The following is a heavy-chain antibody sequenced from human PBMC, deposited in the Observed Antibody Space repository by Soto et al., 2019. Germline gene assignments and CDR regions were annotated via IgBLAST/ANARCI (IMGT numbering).Heavy chain of an antibody. CDR3: ARTFTPPKEIVWFDP. V-gene: IGHV4-39*01. CDR1: GGSISSSSYY. Sequence: SETLSLTCTVSGGSISSSSYYWGWIRQPPGKGLEWIGSIYYSGSTYYNPSLKSRVTISVDTSKNQFSLKLSSVTAADTAVYYCARTFTPPKEIVWFDPWGQGALVTVSS. D-gene: IGHD5-12*01. J-gene: IGHJ5*02. CDR2: IYYSGST.